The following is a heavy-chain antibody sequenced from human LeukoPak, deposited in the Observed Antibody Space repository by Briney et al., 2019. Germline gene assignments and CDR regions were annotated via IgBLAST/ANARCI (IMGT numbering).Heavy chain of an antibody. D-gene: IGHD3-22*01. CDR1: GFTFVSYA. V-gene: IGHV3-30*04. CDR2: ISYDVSNK. CDR3: ARERRTYTYYYDSSGSPPEY. Sequence: PGGSLRLSFAASGFTFVSYAMHLVRQAPRKGVEWVAVISYDVSNKSYAHSVKGRFTISRDNSKNTLHLQMNSMRAEDTAVYYCARERRTYTYYYDSSGSPPEYWGQGTLVTVSS. J-gene: IGHJ4*02.